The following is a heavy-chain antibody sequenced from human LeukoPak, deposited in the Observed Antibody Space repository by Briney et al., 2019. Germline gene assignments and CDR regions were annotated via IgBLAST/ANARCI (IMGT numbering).Heavy chain of an antibody. V-gene: IGHV4-61*02. CDR3: ARWGEVYLYFDL. J-gene: IGHJ2*01. D-gene: IGHD3-16*01. CDR1: GGSISSGSYY. Sequence: PSETLSLTCTVSGGSISSGSYYWSWIRQPAGKGLEWIGRIYTSGSTNYNPSLKSRVTISVDTSKNQFSLKLSSVTAADTAVYYCARWGEVYLYFDLWGRGTLVTVSS. CDR2: IYTSGST.